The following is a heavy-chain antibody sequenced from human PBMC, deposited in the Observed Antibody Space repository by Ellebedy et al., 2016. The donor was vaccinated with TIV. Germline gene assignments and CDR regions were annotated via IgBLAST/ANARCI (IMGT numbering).Heavy chain of an antibody. D-gene: IGHD4-17*01. Sequence: GGSLRLSXTASGFTFSSYVMSWVRQAPGKGLKWVSGISRSGDSTYYADSVKGRFTISRDNPKNTLYLQMNSLRAEDTAVYYCAKDRDDDGDYVFDSWGQGTLDTVSS. V-gene: IGHV3-23*01. J-gene: IGHJ4*02. CDR2: ISRSGDST. CDR3: AKDRDDDGDYVFDS. CDR1: GFTFSSYV.